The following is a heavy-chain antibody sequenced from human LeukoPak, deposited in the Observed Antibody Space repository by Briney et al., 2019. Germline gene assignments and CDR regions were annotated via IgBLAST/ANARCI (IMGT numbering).Heavy chain of an antibody. CDR3: ARDTAMVQGAFDI. J-gene: IGHJ3*02. V-gene: IGHV1-69*13. D-gene: IGHD5-18*01. CDR1: GGTFSSYA. Sequence: SVKVSCKASGGTFSSYAISWVRQASGQGLEWMGGIIPIFGTANYAQKFQGRVTITADESTSTAYMELSSLRSEDTAVYYCARDTAMVQGAFDIWGQGTMVTVSS. CDR2: IIPIFGTA.